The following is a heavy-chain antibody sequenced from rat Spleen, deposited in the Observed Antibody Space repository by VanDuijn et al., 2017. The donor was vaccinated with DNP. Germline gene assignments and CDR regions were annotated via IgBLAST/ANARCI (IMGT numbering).Heavy chain of an antibody. Sequence: EVQLVESGGGLVQPGRSMKLSCAASGFSFSDYYMVWVRRAPKTGLEWVASTSYDGSRTYYGDSVKGRFAVSRDNAKTTLYLQMDSLRSEDTATYYCARRAISDYYNGGPFDYWGQGASVTVSS. V-gene: IGHV5-22*01. CDR1: GFSFSDYY. D-gene: IGHD1-12*02. CDR3: ARRAISDYYNGGPFDY. J-gene: IGHJ4*01. CDR2: TSYDGSRT.